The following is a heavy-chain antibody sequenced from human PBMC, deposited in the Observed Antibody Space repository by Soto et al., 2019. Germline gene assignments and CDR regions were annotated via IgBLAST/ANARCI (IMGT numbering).Heavy chain of an antibody. J-gene: IGHJ4*02. CDR1: GGSFSGYY. V-gene: IGHV4-34*01. CDR3: ARSESSSWYGIDY. CDR2: INHSGST. D-gene: IGHD6-13*01. Sequence: QVQLQQWGAGLLKPSETLSLTCAVYGGSFSGYYWSWIRQPPGKGLEWIGEINHSGSTNDNPSLKSRVTISVDTSKNQFSLKLSSVTAADTAVYYCARSESSSWYGIDYWGQGTLVTVSS.